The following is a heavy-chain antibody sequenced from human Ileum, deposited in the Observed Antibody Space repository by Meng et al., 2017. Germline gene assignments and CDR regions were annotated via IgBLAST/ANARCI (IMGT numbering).Heavy chain of an antibody. CDR1: GGSVTTYY. Sequence: VHLQGSGPGPGRPSETRALSCTVSGGSVTTYYWSWIRQPAGRGLEWIGRIYTRGTTYYNPSLSSRVTMSVDTSKNQFSLRLNSVTAADAAVYYCARADGSRYFDLWGRGTLVTVSS. V-gene: IGHV4-4*07. CDR3: ARADGSRYFDL. CDR2: IYTRGTT. D-gene: IGHD3-10*01. J-gene: IGHJ2*01.